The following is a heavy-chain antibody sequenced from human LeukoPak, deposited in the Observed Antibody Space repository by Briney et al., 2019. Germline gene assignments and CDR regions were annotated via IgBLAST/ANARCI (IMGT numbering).Heavy chain of an antibody. J-gene: IGHJ4*02. CDR2: IHYSGST. Sequence: PSETLSLTCTVSGGSIGTYYWSWIRQPPGKGLEWIGYIHYSGSTNYNPSLKSRVTISVDTSKSQFSLKLSSVTAADTAVYFCARALGYSYGQFDYWGQGTLVTVSS. CDR3: ARALGYSYGQFDY. D-gene: IGHD5-18*01. V-gene: IGHV4-59*01. CDR1: GGSIGTYY.